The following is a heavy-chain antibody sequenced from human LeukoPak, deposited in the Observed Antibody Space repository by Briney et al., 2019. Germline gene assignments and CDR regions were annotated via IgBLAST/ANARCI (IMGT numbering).Heavy chain of an antibody. Sequence: PGGSLRLSCAASGFTFSSYAMSWVRQAPGKGLEWVSAISGSGGSTYYADSVKGRFTISRDNSKNTLYLQMNSLRAEETAVYYCGKGGTVVPAREGPFDYWGQGTLVTVSS. CDR2: ISGSGGST. V-gene: IGHV3-23*01. CDR1: GFTFSSYA. D-gene: IGHD2-2*01. J-gene: IGHJ4*02. CDR3: GKGGTVVPAREGPFDY.